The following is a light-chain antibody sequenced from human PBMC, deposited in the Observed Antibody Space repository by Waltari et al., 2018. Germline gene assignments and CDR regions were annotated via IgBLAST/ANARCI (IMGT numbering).Light chain of an antibody. V-gene: IGKV1-33*01. CDR2: DAS. Sequence: DIQMTQSPSSLSASVGDRVTITCQASQDINNFLNWYQQKPGKAPKIVIYDASNLETGVPSTFSGGGSGTYYTCTITSRQPEDIATYYCEQHDNLPITFGQGTRLEI. J-gene: IGKJ5*01. CDR1: QDINNF. CDR3: EQHDNLPIT.